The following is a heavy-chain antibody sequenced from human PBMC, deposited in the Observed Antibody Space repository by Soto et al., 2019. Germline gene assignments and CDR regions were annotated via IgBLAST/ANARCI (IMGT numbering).Heavy chain of an antibody. Sequence: WGSLRLSCAASGFTFSSYAMHWVRQAPGKGLEWVAVISYDGSNKYYADSVKGRFTISRETSKNTLYLQINSLRAEDTAVYCCATGSSRSSSYYYGMDVWGQGSTVTVSS. D-gene: IGHD6-6*01. J-gene: IGHJ6*02. CDR3: ATGSSRSSSYYYGMDV. CDR1: GFTFSSYA. V-gene: IGHV3-30-3*01. CDR2: ISYDGSNK.